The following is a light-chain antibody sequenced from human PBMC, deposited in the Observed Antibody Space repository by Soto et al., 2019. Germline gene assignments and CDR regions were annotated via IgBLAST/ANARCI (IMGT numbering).Light chain of an antibody. CDR3: HVWDSGSDQGI. J-gene: IGLJ2*01. CDR1: NIGVKS. Sequence: SYELTQPPSVSVAPGQTARITCGGNNIGVKSVHWYQQKPGQAPALVVYDDSARPSGIPARFSGSNSGNTATLTVSRVEGGDEADYYCHVWDSGSDQGIFGGGTKLTVL. CDR2: DDS. V-gene: IGLV3-21*02.